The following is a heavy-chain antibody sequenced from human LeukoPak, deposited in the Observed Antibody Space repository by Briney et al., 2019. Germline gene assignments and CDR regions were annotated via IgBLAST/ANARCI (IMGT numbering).Heavy chain of an antibody. J-gene: IGHJ5*02. V-gene: IGHV5-51*01. CDR1: GYSFTSYW. CDR2: IYPGDSDT. Sequence: GESLKISCKGSGYSFTSYWIGWVLQMPGKGLEWMVIIYPGDSDTRYSPSFQGQVTISADKSISTAYLQWSSLKASDTAMYYCARRPSHYDFDPWGQGTLVTVSS. D-gene: IGHD4-17*01. CDR3: ARRPSHYDFDP.